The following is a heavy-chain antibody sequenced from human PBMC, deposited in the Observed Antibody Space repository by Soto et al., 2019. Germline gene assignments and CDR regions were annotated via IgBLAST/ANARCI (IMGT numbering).Heavy chain of an antibody. D-gene: IGHD2-2*02. CDR1: GYTFTSYY. CDR3: ARDLVVVPAAIAYYYGMDV. Sequence: ASVKVSCKASGYTFTSYYMHWVRQAPGQGLEWMGITNPSGGSTSYAQKFQGRVTMTRDTSTSTVYMELSSLRSEDTAVYYCARDLVVVPAAIAYYYGMDVWGQGTTVTVSS. V-gene: IGHV1-46*01. CDR2: TNPSGGST. J-gene: IGHJ6*02.